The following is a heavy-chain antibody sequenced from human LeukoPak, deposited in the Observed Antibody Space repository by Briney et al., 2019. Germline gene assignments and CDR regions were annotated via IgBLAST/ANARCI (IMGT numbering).Heavy chain of an antibody. CDR2: IKQDGSEK. CDR1: GFTLSDYW. J-gene: IGHJ4*02. Sequence: RGSLRLSCAASGFTLSDYWMSWVRQAPGKGPEWVANIKQDGSEKYYVDSVKGRFTISRDNARNSLYLQMNSLRAEDAAVYYCAREALYGGNRGFDYWGQGILVTVSS. CDR3: AREALYGGNRGFDY. V-gene: IGHV3-7*01. D-gene: IGHD4/OR15-4a*01.